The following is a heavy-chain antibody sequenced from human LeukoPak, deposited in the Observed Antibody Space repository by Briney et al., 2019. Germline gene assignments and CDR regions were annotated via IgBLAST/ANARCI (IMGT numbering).Heavy chain of an antibody. V-gene: IGHV1-8*01. D-gene: IGHD3-10*01. CDR2: MNPGSGDT. CDR3: ATDISGEAYYYGMDV. J-gene: IGHJ6*02. Sequence: GASVKVSCKASGYTFTTHDLTWVRQATGQGLEWMGWMNPGSGDTAYAQKFQGRVTMTRDTSMSTAYMELSSLGSEDTAVYYCATDISGEAYYYGMDVWGQGTTVTVSS. CDR1: GYTFTTHD.